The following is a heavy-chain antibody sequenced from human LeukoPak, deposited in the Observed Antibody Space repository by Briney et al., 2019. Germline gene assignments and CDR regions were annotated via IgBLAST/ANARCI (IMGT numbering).Heavy chain of an antibody. J-gene: IGHJ4*02. D-gene: IGHD1-7*01. V-gene: IGHV3-30-3*01. Sequence: GGSLRLACAAPGFTFSSYAMHWVRQAPGKGLEWVAVSSYEGSNKYYADSVRGRITISRDNSKNTLSLQMNSLRPEDTAVYYCARVSSGTMGPIDYWGQGTLVTVSS. CDR3: ARVSSGTMGPIDY. CDR1: GFTFSSYA. CDR2: SSYEGSNK.